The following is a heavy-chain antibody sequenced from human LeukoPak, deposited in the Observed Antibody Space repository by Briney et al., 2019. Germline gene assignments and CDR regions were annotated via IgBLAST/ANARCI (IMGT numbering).Heavy chain of an antibody. Sequence: TSVEVSCKTSGFIFSTSAVQWVRQARGQGLEWVGWIVVGSGDTSYAQKFQERVTITRDMSTGTAYMDLSSLRSEDTAVYYCAARPGGYATFDIWGQGTMVTVSS. V-gene: IGHV1-58*01. CDR3: AARPGGYATFDI. J-gene: IGHJ3*02. CDR1: GFIFSTSA. D-gene: IGHD3-16*01. CDR2: IVVGSGDT.